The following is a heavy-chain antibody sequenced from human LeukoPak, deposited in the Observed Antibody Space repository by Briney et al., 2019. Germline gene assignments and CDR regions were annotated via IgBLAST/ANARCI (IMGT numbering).Heavy chain of an antibody. CDR3: AREDYGDYGGCFDY. CDR2: IAYDGRNK. CDR1: GFTFNSYG. D-gene: IGHD4-17*01. Sequence: GGSLGLSCAASGFTFNSYGMHWVRQAPGKGLEWVAVIAYDGRNKYYADSVKGRFTISRDNSKNTLYMQMNSLRGEDTAVYYCAREDYGDYGGCFDYWGQGTLVTVSS. J-gene: IGHJ4*02. V-gene: IGHV3-30*03.